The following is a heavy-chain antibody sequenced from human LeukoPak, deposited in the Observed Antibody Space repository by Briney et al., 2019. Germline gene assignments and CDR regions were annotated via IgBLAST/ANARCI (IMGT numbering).Heavy chain of an antibody. V-gene: IGHV3-30-3*01. J-gene: IGHJ4*02. CDR2: ISYDGSNK. D-gene: IGHD5-18*01. CDR1: GFTFSSYA. Sequence: HAGGSLRLSCAATGFTFSSYAMHWVRQAPGKGLEWVAVISYDGSNKYYADSVKGRFTISRDNSKNTLYLQMNSLRAEDTAVYYCARVAAMVGFFDYWGQGTLVTVSS. CDR3: ARVAAMVGFFDY.